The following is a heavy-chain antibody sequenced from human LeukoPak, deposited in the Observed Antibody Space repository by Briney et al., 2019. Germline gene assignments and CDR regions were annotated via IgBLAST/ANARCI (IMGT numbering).Heavy chain of an antibody. D-gene: IGHD6-19*01. CDR3: ARPREQWLGNDAFDM. J-gene: IGHJ3*02. V-gene: IGHV4-4*07. Sequence: TSETLSLTCTVSGGSISSYYWSWIRQPAGKGLEWIGRIYTSGSTNYNPSLKSRVTMSVDTSKNQFSLKLSSVTAADTAVYYCARPREQWLGNDAFDMWGQGTMVTVSS. CDR2: IYTSGST. CDR1: GGSISSYY.